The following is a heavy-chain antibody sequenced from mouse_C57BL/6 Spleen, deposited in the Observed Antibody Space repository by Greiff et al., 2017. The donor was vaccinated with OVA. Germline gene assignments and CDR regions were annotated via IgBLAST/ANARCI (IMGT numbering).Heavy chain of an antibody. J-gene: IGHJ3*01. CDR2: IDPSDSET. D-gene: IGHD4-1*01. Sequence: QVQLQQPGAELVRPGSSVKLSCKAPGYTFTSYWMHWVKQRPIQGLEWIGNIDPSDSETHYNQKFKDKATLTVDKSSSTAYMQLSSLTSEDSAVYYCALNWDRAWFAYWGQGTLVTVSA. V-gene: IGHV1-52*01. CDR3: ALNWDRAWFAY. CDR1: GYTFTSYW.